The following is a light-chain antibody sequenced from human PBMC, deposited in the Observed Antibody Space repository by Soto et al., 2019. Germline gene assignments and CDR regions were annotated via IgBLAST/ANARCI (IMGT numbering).Light chain of an antibody. V-gene: IGKV3D-20*02. Sequence: EVVMRQSPATLSVSPGERATLFCRASQSVSSSYLAWYQQRPGQAPRLLIYGASSRATGIPDRFSGTGSGTDFTLTISSLQPEDFATYYCQQSYSNIWTFGQGTKVDIK. CDR3: QQSYSNIWT. CDR2: GAS. J-gene: IGKJ1*01. CDR1: QSVSSSY.